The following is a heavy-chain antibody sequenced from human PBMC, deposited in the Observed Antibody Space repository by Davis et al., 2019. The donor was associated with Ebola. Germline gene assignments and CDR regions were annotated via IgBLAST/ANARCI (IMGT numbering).Heavy chain of an antibody. D-gene: IGHD4-17*01. V-gene: IGHV1-18*01. J-gene: IGHJ6*02. CDR2: ISAYNGNT. Sequence: ASVKVSCKASGYTFTSYGISWVRQAPGQGLEWMGWISAYNGNTNYAQKLQGRVTMTTDTSTSTAYMELRSLRSDDTAVYYCAREVLTTVTPPYYYYGMDVWGQGTTVTVSS. CDR1: GYTFTSYG. CDR3: AREVLTTVTPPYYYYGMDV.